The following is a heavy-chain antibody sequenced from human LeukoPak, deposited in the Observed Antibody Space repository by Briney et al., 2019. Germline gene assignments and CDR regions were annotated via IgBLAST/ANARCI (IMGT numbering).Heavy chain of an antibody. CDR3: AKDGGSYLWDY. CDR2: ISGSGGST. J-gene: IGHJ4*02. D-gene: IGHD1-26*01. V-gene: IGHV3-23*01. Sequence: GGSLRLSCAASGFTFSSYAMSWVRQAPGKGLEWVSAISGSGGSTYYADSVRGRFTISRDNSKNTLYLQMNSPRAEDTAVYYCAKDGGSYLWDYWGQGTLVTVSS. CDR1: GFTFSSYA.